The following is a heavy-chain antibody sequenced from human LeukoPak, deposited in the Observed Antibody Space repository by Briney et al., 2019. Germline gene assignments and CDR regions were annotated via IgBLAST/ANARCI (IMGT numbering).Heavy chain of an antibody. D-gene: IGHD3-10*01. V-gene: IGHV4-39*01. CDR2: IYYSGST. CDR1: GGSISGSSYY. J-gene: IGHJ4*02. CDR3: ARLPNYYGSGSPDY. Sequence: SETLSLTCTVSGGSISGSSYYWGWIRQPPGKGLEWIGSIYYSGSTYYNPSLKSRVTISVDTSKNQFSLKLSSVTAADTAVYYCARLPNYYGSGSPDYWGQGTLVTVSS.